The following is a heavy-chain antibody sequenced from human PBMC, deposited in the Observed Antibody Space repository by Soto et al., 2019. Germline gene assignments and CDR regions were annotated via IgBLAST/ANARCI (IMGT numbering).Heavy chain of an antibody. D-gene: IGHD1-20*01. CDR1: GGSISSSYYY. J-gene: IGHJ4*02. V-gene: IGHV4-39*01. CDR2: DFGSGFS. CDR3: ATSQKGYNWNYFDH. Sequence: SETLSLTCAVSGGSISSSYYYWVWLRQSPGLGWVGIGSDFGSGFSSYNPSLESRISVSVDTPKYQFSLMVSGVSAAATAEYFGATSQKGYNWNYFDHWGQGALVTVSS.